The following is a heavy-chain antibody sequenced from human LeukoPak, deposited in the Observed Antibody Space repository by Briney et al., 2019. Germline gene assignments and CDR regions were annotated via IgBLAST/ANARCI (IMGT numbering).Heavy chain of an antibody. CDR1: GFTFDDYA. CDR2: ISGNSGSI. V-gene: IGHV3-9*01. Sequence: GGSLRLSCAASGFTFDDYAMHWVRQAPGKGLEWVSGISGNSGSIGYADSVKGRFTISRDNSRNLLYLHMSSLRAEDTAVYYCAKYLSRAFDSWGQGILVSVSS. J-gene: IGHJ4*02. D-gene: IGHD2/OR15-2a*01. CDR3: AKYLSRAFDS.